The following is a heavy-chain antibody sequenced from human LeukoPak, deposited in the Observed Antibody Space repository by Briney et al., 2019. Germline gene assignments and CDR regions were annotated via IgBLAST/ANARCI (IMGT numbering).Heavy chain of an antibody. CDR2: MNPNSGNT. CDR3: TRGSIAVPYNWFDP. CDR1: GYTFSSYD. Sequence: GASVKVSCKASGYTFSSYDITWVRQATGQGLEWMGWMNPNSGNTGYAQKFQGRVTMTTDTSMSTAYMELSSLRSEDTAIYDCTRGSIAVPYNWFDPWGQGTLVTVSS. J-gene: IGHJ5*02. V-gene: IGHV1-8*01. D-gene: IGHD6-19*01.